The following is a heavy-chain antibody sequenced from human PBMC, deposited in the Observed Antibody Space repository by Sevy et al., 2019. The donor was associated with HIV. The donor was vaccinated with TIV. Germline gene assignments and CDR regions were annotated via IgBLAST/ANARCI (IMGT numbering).Heavy chain of an antibody. CDR2: YDPEDGET. J-gene: IGHJ3*02. D-gene: IGHD3-22*01. CDR3: ATSPDYYDSSRDAFDI. V-gene: IGHV1-24*01. CDR1: GYSVSDLS. Sequence: ASVKVSCKVSGYSVSDLSIHWVRQAPGKGLEWMGGYDPEDGETIYAQKFQGRVIMTEDTSTDTAYMELSSLRSEDTAVYYCATSPDYYDSSRDAFDIWGQGTMVTVSS.